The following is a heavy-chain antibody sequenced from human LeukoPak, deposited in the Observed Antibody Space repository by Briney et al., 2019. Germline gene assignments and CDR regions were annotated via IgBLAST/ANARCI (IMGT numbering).Heavy chain of an antibody. J-gene: IGHJ4*02. D-gene: IGHD2-21*01. V-gene: IGHV3-74*01. Sequence: GGSLRLSCAASGFTFSSYWMHWVRQAPGKGLLWVSRINSDGSSTSYADSVKGRFTISRDNAKNTLYLQMNSLRAEDTAVYYCARLRGDCYSRCDYWGQGTLVTVSS. CDR3: ARLRGDCYSRCDY. CDR2: INSDGSST. CDR1: GFTFSSYW.